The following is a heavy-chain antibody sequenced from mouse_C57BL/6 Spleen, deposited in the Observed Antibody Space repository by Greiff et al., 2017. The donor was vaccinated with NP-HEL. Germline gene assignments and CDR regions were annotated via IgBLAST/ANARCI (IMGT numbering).Heavy chain of an antibody. CDR3: ARGEGIYYGNYVFDY. D-gene: IGHD2-1*01. Sequence: QVQLKQSGAELARPGASVKLSCKASGYTFTSYGISWVKQRTGQGLEWIGEIYPRSGNTYYNEKFKGKATLTADKSSSTAYMELRSLTSEDSAVYFCARGEGIYYGNYVFDYWGQGTTLTVSS. CDR2: IYPRSGNT. J-gene: IGHJ2*01. V-gene: IGHV1-81*01. CDR1: GYTFTSYG.